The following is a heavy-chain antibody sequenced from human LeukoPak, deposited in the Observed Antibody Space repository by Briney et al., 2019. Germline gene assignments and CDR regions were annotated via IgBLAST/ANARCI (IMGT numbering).Heavy chain of an antibody. CDR3: ARVPLRFLEPFDY. Sequence: SETLSLTCTVYGGSFNGYYWSWIRQPPGKGLEWIGEISHSGTTNYNPSLTSRVTMSLDTSKNHFSLNLSSVTAADTAVYYCARVPLRFLEPFDYWGQGTLVTVTS. J-gene: IGHJ4*02. CDR1: GGSFNGYY. V-gene: IGHV4-34*01. CDR2: ISHSGTT. D-gene: IGHD3-3*01.